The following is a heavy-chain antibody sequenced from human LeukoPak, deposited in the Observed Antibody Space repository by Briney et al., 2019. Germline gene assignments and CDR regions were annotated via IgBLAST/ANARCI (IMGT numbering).Heavy chain of an antibody. Sequence: PGGSLRLSCAASGFTFDDYTMHWVRQAPGKGLEWVSLISWDGGSTYYADSVKGRFTISRDNSKNSLYLQMNSLRTEDTALYYCAKGGAVPNYMDVWGKGTTVTVSS. D-gene: IGHD3-10*01. CDR1: GFTFDDYT. V-gene: IGHV3-43*01. CDR2: ISWDGGST. J-gene: IGHJ6*03. CDR3: AKGGAVPNYMDV.